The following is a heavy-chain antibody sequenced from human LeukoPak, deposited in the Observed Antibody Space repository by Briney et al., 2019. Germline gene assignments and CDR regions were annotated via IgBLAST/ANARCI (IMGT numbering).Heavy chain of an antibody. V-gene: IGHV3-43*02. CDR3: ANGSFYYGMDV. CDR2: ISGDGGST. CDR1: GFTLDDYA. J-gene: IGHJ6*02. Sequence: GGSLRLSCAASGFTLDDYAMHWVRQAPGKGLEWVSLISGDGGSTYYADSVKGRFTISRDNSKNSLYLQMNSLRTEDTALYYCANGSFYYGMDVWGQGTTVTVSS.